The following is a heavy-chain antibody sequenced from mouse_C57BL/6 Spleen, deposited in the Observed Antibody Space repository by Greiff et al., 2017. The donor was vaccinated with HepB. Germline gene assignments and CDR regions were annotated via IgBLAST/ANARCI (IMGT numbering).Heavy chain of an antibody. CDR1: GFTFSSYA. D-gene: IGHD2-4*01. V-gene: IGHV5-4*03. Sequence: DVMLVESGGGLVKPGGSLKLSCAASGFTFSSYAMSWVRQTPEKRLEWVATISDGGSYTYYPDNVKGRFTISRDNAKNNLYLQMSHLKSEDTAMYYCARGGEILGLRRYFDVWGTGTTVTVSS. J-gene: IGHJ1*03. CDR3: ARGGEILGLRRYFDV. CDR2: ISDGGSYT.